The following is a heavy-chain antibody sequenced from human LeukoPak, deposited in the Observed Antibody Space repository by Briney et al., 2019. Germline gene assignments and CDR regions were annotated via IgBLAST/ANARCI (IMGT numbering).Heavy chain of an antibody. CDR1: GFTFSSYS. D-gene: IGHD3-22*01. CDR2: ISSSSSYI. CDR3: ARDGLGYYDSSGYYWPA. J-gene: IGHJ4*02. Sequence: PGGSLRLSCAASGFTFSSYSMNWVRQAPGKGLEWVSSISSSSSYIYYADSVKGRFTISRDNAKNSLYLQMKSLRAEDTAVYYCARDGLGYYDSSGYYWPAWGQGTLVTVSS. V-gene: IGHV3-21*01.